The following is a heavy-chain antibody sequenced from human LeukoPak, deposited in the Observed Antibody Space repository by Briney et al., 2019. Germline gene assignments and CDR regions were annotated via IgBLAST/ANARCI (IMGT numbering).Heavy chain of an antibody. Sequence: GRSLRLSCAASGFTFSSYGMHWVRQAPGKGLEWVAVIWYDGSNKYYADSVKGRFTISRDNSKNTLYLQMNSLRAEDTAVYYCARSSTSSGYPSSWGMDVWGQGTTVTVSS. CDR1: GFTFSSYG. V-gene: IGHV3-33*01. CDR2: IWYDGSNK. D-gene: IGHD6-19*01. CDR3: ARSSTSSGYPSSWGMDV. J-gene: IGHJ6*02.